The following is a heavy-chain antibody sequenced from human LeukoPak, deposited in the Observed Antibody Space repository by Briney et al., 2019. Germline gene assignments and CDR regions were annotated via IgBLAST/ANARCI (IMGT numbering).Heavy chain of an antibody. CDR2: INHSGST. CDR1: GGSFSGYY. CDR3: ARLCIAVAGTSYYYYYYYMDV. Sequence: PSETLSLTCAVYGGSFSGYYWSWIRQPPGKGLEWIGEINHSGSTNYNPSLKSRVTISVDTSKNQFSLKLSSVTAADTAVYYCARLCIAVAGTSYYYYYYYMDVWGKGTTVTISS. J-gene: IGHJ6*03. D-gene: IGHD6-19*01. V-gene: IGHV4-34*01.